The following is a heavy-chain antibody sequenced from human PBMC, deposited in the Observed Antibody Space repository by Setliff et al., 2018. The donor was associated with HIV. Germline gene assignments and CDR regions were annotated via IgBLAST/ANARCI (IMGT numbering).Heavy chain of an antibody. J-gene: IGHJ3*02. V-gene: IGHV4-39*01. CDR2: IYRSGST. CDR1: GGSISSGGYY. D-gene: IGHD3-16*02. CDR3: ARHKDSDYVWGSYRPDGFDI. Sequence: SETLSLTCTVSGGSISSGGYYWGWIRQPPGKGLEWIGNIYRSGSTYYNPSLRSRVTISVDTSKNQFYLNLNSVTDADTALYYCARHKDSDYVWGSYRPDGFDIWGQGTTVTVSS.